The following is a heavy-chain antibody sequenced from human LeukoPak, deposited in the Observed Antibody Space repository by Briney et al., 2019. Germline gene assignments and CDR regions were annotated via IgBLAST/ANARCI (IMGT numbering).Heavy chain of an antibody. Sequence: SETLSLTCAVYGGSFSGYYWSWIRQTPGKGLEWLGSIYQDGSTYDNLSLKSRVTLSVDTSKNQFSLKMKTVTVADTAVYYCARSEIDDYSRYWGQGTLVIVSS. J-gene: IGHJ4*02. CDR1: GGSFSGYY. CDR2: IYQDGST. V-gene: IGHV4-34*10. CDR3: ARSEIDDYSRY. D-gene: IGHD3-16*01.